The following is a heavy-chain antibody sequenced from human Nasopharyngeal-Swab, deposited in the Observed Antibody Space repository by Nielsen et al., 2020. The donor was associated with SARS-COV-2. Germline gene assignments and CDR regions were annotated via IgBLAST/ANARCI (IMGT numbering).Heavy chain of an antibody. V-gene: IGHV3-23*01. CDR1: GFTFSSA. D-gene: IGHD1-26*01. Sequence: GSLRLSCAASGFTFSSAMSWVRQAPGKGLECVSGIGGSGVKTYYADSVKGRFTISRDNSKNTLYLQMNSLRAEDTAVYYCAREGGSYYFDYWGQGTLVTVSS. CDR3: AREGGSYYFDY. CDR2: IGGSGVKT. J-gene: IGHJ4*02.